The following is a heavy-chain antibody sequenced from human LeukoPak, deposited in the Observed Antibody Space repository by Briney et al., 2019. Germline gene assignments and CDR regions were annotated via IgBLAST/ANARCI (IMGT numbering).Heavy chain of an antibody. V-gene: IGHV4-61*02. Sequence: PSQTLSLTCTVSGGSISSGSYYWRWLRQPAGKGLEWIGRIYTSGSTNYNPSLKSRVTISVDTSKNQFSLKLSSVTAADTAVYYCARSRRDWDGGEYFDYWGQGTLVTVSS. J-gene: IGHJ4*02. CDR1: GGSISSGSYY. CDR2: IYTSGST. CDR3: ARSRRDWDGGEYFDY. D-gene: IGHD3/OR15-3a*01.